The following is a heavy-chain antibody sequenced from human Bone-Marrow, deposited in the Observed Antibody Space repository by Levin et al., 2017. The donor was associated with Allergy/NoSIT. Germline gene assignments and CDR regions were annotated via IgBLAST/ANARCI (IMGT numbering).Heavy chain of an antibody. Sequence: GGSLRLSCAASGFTFSDYYMTWIRQAPGKGLEWISYISGSGTTIRYADSVKGRFTISRDNAKNSLYLQINRLRADDTAVYYCAKDEGGYKMNYWGQGTLVTVSS. CDR3: AKDEGGYKMNY. J-gene: IGHJ4*02. CDR2: ISGSGTTI. D-gene: IGHD5-24*01. CDR1: GFTFSDYY. V-gene: IGHV3-11*01.